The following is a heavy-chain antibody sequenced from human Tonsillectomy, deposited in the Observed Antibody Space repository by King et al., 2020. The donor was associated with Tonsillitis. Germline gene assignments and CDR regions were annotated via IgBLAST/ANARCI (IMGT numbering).Heavy chain of an antibody. CDR1: GFTFSNAW. Sequence: VQLVESGGGLVKPGGSLRLSCAASGFTFSNAWMSWVRQAPGKGLEWVGRIKSKTDGGTTDYAAPVKGRFTISRDDSKNTLYLQMNSLKTEDTAVYYCTTDPYGDYLRTYYYYGMDVWGQGTTVTVSS. CDR3: TTDPYGDYLRTYYYYGMDV. CDR2: IKSKTDGGTT. D-gene: IGHD4-17*01. V-gene: IGHV3-15*01. J-gene: IGHJ6*02.